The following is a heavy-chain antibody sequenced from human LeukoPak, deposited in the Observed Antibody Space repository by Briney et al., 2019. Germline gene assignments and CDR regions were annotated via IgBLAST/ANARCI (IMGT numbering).Heavy chain of an antibody. CDR1: GYTFTSYY. CDR3: AISYGSGSYYY. V-gene: IGHV1-46*01. CDR2: INPSGGST. J-gene: IGHJ4*02. D-gene: IGHD3-10*01. Sequence: ASVKVSCKASGYTFTSYYMHWVGQAPGQGREWMGIINPSGGSTSYAQKFQGRVTMTRDTSTSTVYMELSSLRSEDTAVYYCAISYGSGSYYYWGQGTLVTVSS.